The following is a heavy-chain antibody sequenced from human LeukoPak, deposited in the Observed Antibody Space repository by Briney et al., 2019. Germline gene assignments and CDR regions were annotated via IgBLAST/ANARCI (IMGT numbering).Heavy chain of an antibody. CDR2: IYYSGST. J-gene: IGHJ3*02. V-gene: IGHV4-59*08. Sequence: SETLSLTCTVSGGSISSYYWSWIRQPPGKGLEWIGYIYYSGSTNYNPSLKSRVTISVDTSKNQFSLKLSSVTAADTAVYYCARLDLGDVFDIWGQGTMVTVSS. CDR1: GGSISSYY. CDR3: ARLDLGDVFDI. D-gene: IGHD3/OR15-3a*01.